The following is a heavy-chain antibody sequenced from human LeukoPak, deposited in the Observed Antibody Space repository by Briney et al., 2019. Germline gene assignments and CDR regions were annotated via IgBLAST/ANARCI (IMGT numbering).Heavy chain of an antibody. CDR1: GFTFSTYR. D-gene: IGHD3-10*01. V-gene: IGHV3-74*01. Sequence: PGGSLRLSCAASGFTFSTYRMHWIRQAAGKGLVWVSRIDSDGTTSYADSVKGRFTISRDNARDTLYLQMNSLRAEDTAVYYCGRDPFRGVDVWGQGTTVSVSS. J-gene: IGHJ6*02. CDR3: GRDPFRGVDV. CDR2: IDSDGTT.